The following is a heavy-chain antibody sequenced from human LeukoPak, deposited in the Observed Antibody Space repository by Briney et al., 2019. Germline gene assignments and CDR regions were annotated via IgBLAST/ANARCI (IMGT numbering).Heavy chain of an antibody. J-gene: IGHJ4*02. V-gene: IGHV3-49*04. Sequence: GGSLRLSCTVSGFTFGDYAMSWVRQPPGKGLEWVGLIRSKGYGGTTEYAASVKGRLTISRDDSKSIAYLQVESLKTEDTGVYYCTRGGQELGKGYFFDYWGQGILVTVSS. D-gene: IGHD6-13*01. CDR1: GFTFGDYA. CDR3: TRGGQELGKGYFFDY. CDR2: IRSKGYGGTT.